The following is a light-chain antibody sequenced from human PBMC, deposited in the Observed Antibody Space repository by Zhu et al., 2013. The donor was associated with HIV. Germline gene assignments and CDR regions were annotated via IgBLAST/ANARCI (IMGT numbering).Light chain of an antibody. CDR1: SSDVGGSNF. J-gene: IGLJ2*01. V-gene: IGLV2-14*01. CDR3: SSYTSRNTRVV. Sequence: QSALTQPASVSGSPGQSITISCTGTSSDVGGSNFISWYQHHPGKAPKLIIFEVTNRPSGVSNRFSGSKSGNTASLTISGLQAEGEADYSCSSYTSRNTRVVFGGGTKLTVL. CDR2: EVT.